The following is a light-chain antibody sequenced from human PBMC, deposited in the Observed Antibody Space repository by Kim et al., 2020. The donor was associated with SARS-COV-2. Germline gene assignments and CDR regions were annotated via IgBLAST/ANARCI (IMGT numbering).Light chain of an antibody. Sequence: SVSPGERATLACRASQSVSSNLAWYQQKPGQAPRLLIYGASTRATGIPARFSGSGSGTEFTLTISSLQSEDFAVYYRQQYNNWPTFGQGTKVDIK. V-gene: IGKV3-15*01. CDR3: QQYNNWPT. J-gene: IGKJ1*01. CDR2: GAS. CDR1: QSVSSN.